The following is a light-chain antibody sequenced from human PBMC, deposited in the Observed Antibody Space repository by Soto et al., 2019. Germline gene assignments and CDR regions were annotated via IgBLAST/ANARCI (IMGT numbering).Light chain of an antibody. J-gene: IGKJ4*01. V-gene: IGKV1-12*01. Sequence: DIQMTQSPSSVSASVGDRVTITCRASQGISSLLAWYQQKPGKAPNLLIHTASSLQSGVPSRFSGSRSGTDFALTISSLQPEDFATYYCQQANSFPLTFGGGTKVEIK. CDR2: TAS. CDR3: QQANSFPLT. CDR1: QGISSL.